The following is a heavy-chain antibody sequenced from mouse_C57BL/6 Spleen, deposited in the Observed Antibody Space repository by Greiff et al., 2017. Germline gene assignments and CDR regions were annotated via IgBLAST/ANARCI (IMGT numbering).Heavy chain of an antibody. CDR3: AERGPHYYAIDY. V-gene: IGHV2-9*01. Sequence: VQLVESGPGLVAPSQSLSITCTVSGFSLTSYGVDWVRQPPGKGLAWLGVIWGGGSTNHNYAPMSRLGIIKDYSKSRVFLKKNSLQTDDTAMYYCAERGPHYYAIDYWGQGTSVTVSS. J-gene: IGHJ4*01. CDR1: GFSLTSYG. CDR2: IWGGGST.